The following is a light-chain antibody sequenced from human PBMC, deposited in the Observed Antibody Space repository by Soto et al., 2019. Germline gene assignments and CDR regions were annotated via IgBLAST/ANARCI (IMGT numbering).Light chain of an antibody. J-gene: IGLJ1*01. CDR1: SSDVGGYNY. CDR2: EVS. V-gene: IGLV2-14*01. CDR3: SSYTSSSTNV. Sequence: QSALTQPASVSGSPGQSITISCTGTSSDVGGYNYVSWYQQHPGKAPQLMIYEVSNRPSGVSNRFSGSKSGNTASLTISGLKAEDEANYYCSSYTSSSTNVFATGTKLTVL.